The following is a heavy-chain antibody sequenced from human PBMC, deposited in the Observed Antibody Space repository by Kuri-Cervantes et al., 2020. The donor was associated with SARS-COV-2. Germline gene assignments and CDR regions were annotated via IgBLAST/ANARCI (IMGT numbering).Heavy chain of an antibody. V-gene: IGHV3-30*18. CDR2: ISYDGKNK. Sequence: GESLKISCVASGFNFSTTDMHWVRQAPGKGLEWVTFISYDGKNKKCMASGKGRFTISRDNSQNTLHLQMKSLRDEDTAIYYCAKDRDGVHDFWGQGTLVTVSS. CDR3: AKDRDGVHDF. J-gene: IGHJ4*02. D-gene: IGHD2-8*01. CDR1: GFNFSTTD.